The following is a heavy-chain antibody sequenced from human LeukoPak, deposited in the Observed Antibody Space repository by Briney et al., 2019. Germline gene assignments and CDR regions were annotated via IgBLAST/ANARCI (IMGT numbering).Heavy chain of an antibody. CDR3: AREGPSRNWDDWYFDV. V-gene: IGHV3-13*04. CDR2: IGTGGDT. D-gene: IGHD6-13*01. Sequence: GGSLRLVCSASGLSFSSSDIRCVRQATGKGLECVSAIGTGGDTYYYDSVKGRFTISRENAKNSLYLQMNSLRDGDTAVYYCAREGPSRNWDDWYFDVWGRGNMVTVSS. J-gene: IGHJ2*01. CDR1: GLSFSSSD.